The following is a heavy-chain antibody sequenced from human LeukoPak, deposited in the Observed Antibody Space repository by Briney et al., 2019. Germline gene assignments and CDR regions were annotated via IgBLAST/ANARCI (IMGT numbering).Heavy chain of an antibody. J-gene: IGHJ4*02. D-gene: IGHD3-16*02. Sequence: GESLKISCKGSGYSFTSYWIGWVRQMPGKGLEWMGIIYPGDSDTRYSPSFQGQVTISADKSISTAYLQWSSLKASDTAMYYCARRHTYDYVWGSYRYWYYFDYWGQGTLVTVSS. CDR3: ARRHTYDYVWGSYRYWYYFDY. CDR2: IYPGDSDT. V-gene: IGHV5-51*01. CDR1: GYSFTSYW.